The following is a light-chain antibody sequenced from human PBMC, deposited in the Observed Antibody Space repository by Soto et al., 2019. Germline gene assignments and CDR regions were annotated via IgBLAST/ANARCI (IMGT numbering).Light chain of an antibody. CDR1: KSDIGSNY. V-gene: IGLV1-47*01. CDR3: TSWHESLNGHV. CDR2: RNS. Sequence: QSVLTQPPSASGAPGQRVTFSCSGSKSDIGSNYVFWYQQLPGMAPKLLIYRNSQRPSGVPDRFSGSKSGTSASLAISGLRSEDEADYYCTSWHESLNGHVLGTGTKV. J-gene: IGLJ1*01.